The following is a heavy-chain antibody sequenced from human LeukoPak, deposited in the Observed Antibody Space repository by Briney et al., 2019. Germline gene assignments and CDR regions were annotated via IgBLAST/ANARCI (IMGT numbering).Heavy chain of an antibody. CDR3: ARPHYYDSSGYQPFDY. D-gene: IGHD3-22*01. CDR2: ISSSSSYI. J-gene: IGHJ4*02. V-gene: IGHV3-21*01. Sequence: GGSLRLSCAASGFTFSRYSMNWVRQAPGKGLEWVSSISSSSSYIYYADSVKGRFTISRDNVKNSLYLQMNSLRAEDTAVHYCARPHYYDSSGYQPFDYWGQGTLVTVSS. CDR1: GFTFSRYS.